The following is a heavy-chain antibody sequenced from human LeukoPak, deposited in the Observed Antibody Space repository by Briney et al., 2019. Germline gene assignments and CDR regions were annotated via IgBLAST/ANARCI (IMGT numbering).Heavy chain of an antibody. V-gene: IGHV3-53*01. CDR3: AGGHYGMDV. CDR2: IYCGGSK. Sequence: PGGSLRLSCAASGFTVSSNYMSWVRQAPGKGLEWVSVIYCGGSKYYADSVKGRFTVTRDNTKNTLYLQINRLGAEDAAVYYCAGGHYGMDVWGQGTTVTVSS. J-gene: IGHJ6*02. CDR1: GFTVSSNY.